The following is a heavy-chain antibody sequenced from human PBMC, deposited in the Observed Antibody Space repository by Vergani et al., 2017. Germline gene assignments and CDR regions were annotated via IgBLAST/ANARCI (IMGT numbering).Heavy chain of an antibody. CDR2: INSDGSST. J-gene: IGHJ4*02. V-gene: IGHV3-74*01. CDR1: GFTFSSYD. CDR3: ARDGVVGLHHFPDY. Sequence: VQLVESGGGVVQPGRSLRLSCAASGFTFSSYDMHWVRQAPGKGLVWVSRINSDGSSTSYADSVKGGFTISRDNAKNTLYLQMNSLRAEDTAVYYCARDGVVGLHHFPDYWGQGTLVTVSS. D-gene: IGHD2-15*01.